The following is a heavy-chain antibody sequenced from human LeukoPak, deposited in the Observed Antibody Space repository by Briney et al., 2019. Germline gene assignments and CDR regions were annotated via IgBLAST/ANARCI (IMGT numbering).Heavy chain of an antibody. V-gene: IGHV4-39*01. CDR2: IYYSGST. Sequence: SETLSLTCTVSGGSISSSSYYWGWIRQPPGKGLEWIGSIYYSGSTYYNPSLKSRVTISVDTSKNQFSLKLSSVTAADTAVYYCAGWRDTAMVRAQRFDPWGQGTLVTVPS. CDR3: AGWRDTAMVRAQRFDP. D-gene: IGHD5-18*01. CDR1: GGSISSSSYY. J-gene: IGHJ5*02.